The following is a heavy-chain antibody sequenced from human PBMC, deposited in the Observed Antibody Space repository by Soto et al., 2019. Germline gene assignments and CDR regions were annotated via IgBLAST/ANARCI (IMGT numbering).Heavy chain of an antibody. CDR1: GYTFTSYA. CDR2: INAGNGNT. Sequence: ASVKVSCKASGYTFTSYAMHWVRQAPGQRLEWMGWINAGNGNTKYSQKFQGRVTITRDTSASTAYMELSSLRSEDTAVYYCARDLSSWDYYYYYYMDVWGKGTTVTVSS. D-gene: IGHD6-13*01. J-gene: IGHJ6*03. V-gene: IGHV1-3*01. CDR3: ARDLSSWDYYYYYYMDV.